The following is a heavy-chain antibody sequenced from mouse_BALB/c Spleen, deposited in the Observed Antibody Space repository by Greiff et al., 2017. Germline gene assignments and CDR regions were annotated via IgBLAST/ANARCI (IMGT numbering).Heavy chain of an antibody. CDR2: IDPANGNT. CDR3: ARGVDY. Sequence: VHVKQSGAELVKPGASVKLSCTASGFNIKDTYMHWVKQRPEQGLEWIGRIDPANGNTKYDPKFQGKATITADTSSNTAYLQLSSLTSEDTAVYYCARGVDYWGQGTTLTVSS. V-gene: IGHV14-3*02. CDR1: GFNIKDTY. J-gene: IGHJ2*01.